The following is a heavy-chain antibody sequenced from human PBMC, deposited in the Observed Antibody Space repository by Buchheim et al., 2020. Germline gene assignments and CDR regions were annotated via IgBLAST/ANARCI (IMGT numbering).Heavy chain of an antibody. CDR3: AGDRPLYTGYDLLDY. CDR1: GFTFSDYY. Sequence: QVHLVESGGGLVKPGGSLRLSCAASGFTFSDYYMSWIRQAPGKGLEWISYISTSGTTIYYADSVKGRFTISRDNAQNSLFLQMNSLRAEDTAVYYCAGDRPLYTGYDLLDYWGQRTL. D-gene: IGHD5-12*01. J-gene: IGHJ4*02. V-gene: IGHV3-11*01. CDR2: ISTSGTTI.